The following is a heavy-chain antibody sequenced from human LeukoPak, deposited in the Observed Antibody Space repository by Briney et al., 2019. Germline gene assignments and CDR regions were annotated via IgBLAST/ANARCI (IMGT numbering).Heavy chain of an antibody. CDR3: AGLVVVAATVWIDP. V-gene: IGHV3-7*03. Sequence: GGSLRLSCAASGFTFSNYWMSWVRQAPGKGLEWVANMKQDGSEKYYVDSVKGRFTISRDNAKNSVFLQMNSLRAEDTAVYYCAGLVVVAATVWIDPWGQGTLVTVSS. CDR2: MKQDGSEK. J-gene: IGHJ5*02. CDR1: GFTFSNYW. D-gene: IGHD2-15*01.